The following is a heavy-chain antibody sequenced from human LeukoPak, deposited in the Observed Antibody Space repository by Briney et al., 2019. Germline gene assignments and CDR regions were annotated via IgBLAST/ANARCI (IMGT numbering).Heavy chain of an antibody. CDR3: AKGGYSYAYIDY. Sequence: GGSLRLSCAASGFTFDDYAMHWVRQAPGKGLEWVSGISWNSGSIGYADSVKGRFTISRDNAKNSLYLQMNSLRAEDMALYYCAKGGYSYAYIDYWGQGTLVTVSS. D-gene: IGHD5-18*01. V-gene: IGHV3-9*03. J-gene: IGHJ4*02. CDR1: GFTFDDYA. CDR2: ISWNSGSI.